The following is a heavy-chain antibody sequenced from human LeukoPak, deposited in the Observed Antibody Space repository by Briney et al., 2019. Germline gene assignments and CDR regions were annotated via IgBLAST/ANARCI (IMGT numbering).Heavy chain of an antibody. CDR2: LYYSGST. D-gene: IGHD2-2*01. CDR1: GGSITSTTDS. V-gene: IGHV4-39*07. Sequence: KTSETLSLTCAVSGGSITSTTDSWAWIRQPPGKGLEWIGSLYYSGSTYYHPSLKSRVTISVDTSKNQFSLKLSSVTAADTAVYYCAREGAFGVVVVPGAIDYWGQGTLVTVSS. CDR3: AREGAFGVVVVPGAIDY. J-gene: IGHJ4*02.